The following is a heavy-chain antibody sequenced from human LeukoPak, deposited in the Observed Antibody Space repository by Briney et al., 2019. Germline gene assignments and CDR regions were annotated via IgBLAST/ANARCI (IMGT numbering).Heavy chain of an antibody. CDR1: GFTFSSYW. CDR2: IKQDGSEK. J-gene: IGHJ4*02. V-gene: IGHV3-7*03. Sequence: TGGSLRLSCAASGFTFSSYWMSWVRQAPGKGLEWVANIKQDGSEKYYVDSVKGRFTISRDNSKNTLYLQLNSLRGDDTAVYYCAGNSGWYGVSWGQGTLVTVSS. CDR3: AGNSGWYGVS. D-gene: IGHD6-19*01.